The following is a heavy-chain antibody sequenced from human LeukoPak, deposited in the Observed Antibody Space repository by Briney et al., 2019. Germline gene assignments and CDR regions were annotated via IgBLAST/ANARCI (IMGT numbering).Heavy chain of an antibody. J-gene: IGHJ4*02. CDR3: ASRKLGNDY. Sequence: SETLSLTCTISGGSVSDYYWSWIRQSPGKGLEWIGYIYHTWSTSYSPSLKSRVTISADTSQNQFSLKLSSVTAADTAVYYCASRKLGNDYWGQGTLVTVSS. CDR1: GGSVSDYY. D-gene: IGHD7-27*01. CDR2: IYHTWST. V-gene: IGHV4-59*02.